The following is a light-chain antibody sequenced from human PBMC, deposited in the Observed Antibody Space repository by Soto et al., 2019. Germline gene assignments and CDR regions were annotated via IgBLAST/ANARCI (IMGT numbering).Light chain of an antibody. CDR3: QHYGETPIT. V-gene: IGKV3-20*01. J-gene: IGKJ5*01. CDR1: QSVSRR. CDR2: GAS. Sequence: PGGRSPLSCRASQSVSRRLAWYQHRPGQSPRLLISGASMRASGVPVRFSGSGSGTDFTLTISRLEPEDFAVYYCQHYGETPITFGRGTRLEV.